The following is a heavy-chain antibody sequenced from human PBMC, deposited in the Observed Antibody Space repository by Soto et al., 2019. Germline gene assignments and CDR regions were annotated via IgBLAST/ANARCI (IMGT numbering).Heavy chain of an antibody. D-gene: IGHD2-2*01. CDR3: AKVGYCSSTSCQNYYYYYGIDV. CDR1: GFTFSSYA. CDR2: ISGSGGST. V-gene: IGHV3-23*01. J-gene: IGHJ6*02. Sequence: EVQLLESGGGLVQPGGSLRLSCAASGFTFSSYAMSWVRQAPGKGLEWVSAISGSGGSTYYADSVKGRFTISRDNSKNTLHLQMNSLRAEDTAVYYCAKVGYCSSTSCQNYYYYYGIDVWGQGTTVTVSS.